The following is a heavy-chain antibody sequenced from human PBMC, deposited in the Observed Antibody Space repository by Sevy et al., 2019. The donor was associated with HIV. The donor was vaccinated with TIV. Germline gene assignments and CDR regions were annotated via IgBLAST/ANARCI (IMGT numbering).Heavy chain of an antibody. V-gene: IGHV3-30*04. D-gene: IGHD3-22*01. Sequence: GGSLRLSCAASGFTFSSYAMHWVRQAPGKGLEWVALISYGGSSKYYADSVKGRLTISRDNSKNTLYLQMNSLRAEDTAVYYCARDSVRGDYYDNTFDPWGQGTLVTVSS. CDR2: ISYGGSSK. CDR1: GFTFSSYA. CDR3: ARDSVRGDYYDNTFDP. J-gene: IGHJ5*02.